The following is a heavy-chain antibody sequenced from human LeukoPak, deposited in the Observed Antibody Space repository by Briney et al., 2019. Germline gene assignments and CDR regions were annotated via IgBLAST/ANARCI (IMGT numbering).Heavy chain of an antibody. V-gene: IGHV3-21*01. CDR1: GFTFSSYS. Sequence: GGSLRLSCAASGFTFSSYSMNRVRQAPGKGLEWVSSISSSSSSYIYYADSVKGRFTISRDNAKNSLYLQMNSLRAEDTAVYYCARGCGYSGYDCGYWGQGTLVTVSS. CDR2: ISSSSSSYI. CDR3: ARGCGYSGYDCGY. D-gene: IGHD5-12*01. J-gene: IGHJ4*02.